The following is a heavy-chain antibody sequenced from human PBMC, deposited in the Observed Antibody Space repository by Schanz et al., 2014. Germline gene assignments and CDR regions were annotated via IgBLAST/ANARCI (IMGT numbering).Heavy chain of an antibody. CDR2: ISPYNGNT. CDR3: ARDQSPYTNSSDVRYFDY. J-gene: IGHJ4*02. D-gene: IGHD6-6*01. Sequence: QVQLVQSGDEVKKPGASVKVSCKASGYTFTSYGISWVRQAPGQGLEWMGWISPYNGNTNYAQKLQGRLTMTADTSTSTAYMDLRSLRSDDTAVYYGARDQSPYTNSSDVRYFDYWGQGSLVTVSS. V-gene: IGHV1-18*01. CDR1: GYTFTSYG.